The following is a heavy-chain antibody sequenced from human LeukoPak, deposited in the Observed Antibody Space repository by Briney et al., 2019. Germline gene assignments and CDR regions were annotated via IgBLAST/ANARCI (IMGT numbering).Heavy chain of an antibody. V-gene: IGHV3-9*01. Sequence: GRSLRLSCAASGFTFDDYAMHWVRQAPGKGLEWVSGISWNSGSIGYADSVKGRFTISRDNAKNSLYLQMNSLRAEDTALYYCAIDVSILAYDFWSGPFDYWGQGTLVTVSS. CDR1: GFTFDDYA. CDR2: ISWNSGSI. D-gene: IGHD3-3*01. CDR3: AIDVSILAYDFWSGPFDY. J-gene: IGHJ4*02.